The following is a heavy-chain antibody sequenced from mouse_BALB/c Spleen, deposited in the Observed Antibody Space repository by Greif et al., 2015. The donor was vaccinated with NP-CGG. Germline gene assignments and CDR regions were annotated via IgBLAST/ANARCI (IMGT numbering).Heavy chain of an antibody. CDR2: ISSGGGST. D-gene: IGHD2-3*01. Sequence: EVKLVESGGGLVKPGGSLKLSCATSGFAFSSYDMSWVRQTPEKRLEWVAYISSGGGSTYYPDTVKGRFTISRDNAKNTLYLQMSSLKSEDTAMYYRARYDGYYYYAMDYWGQGTSVTVSS. CDR1: GFAFSSYD. J-gene: IGHJ4*01. CDR3: ARYDGYYYYAMDY. V-gene: IGHV5-12-1*01.